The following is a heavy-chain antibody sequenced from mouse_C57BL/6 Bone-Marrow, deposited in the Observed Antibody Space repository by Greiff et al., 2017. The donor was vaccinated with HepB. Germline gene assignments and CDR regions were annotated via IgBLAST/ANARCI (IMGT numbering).Heavy chain of an antibody. CDR1: GYTFTNYW. CDR3: ARVGYGAMDY. Sequence: VQLQQSAAELVRPGTSVKMSCKASGYTFTNYWIGWAKQRPGHGLEWIGDIYPGGGYTNYNEKFKGKATLTADKSSSTAYMQFSSLTSEDSAIYYCARVGYGAMDYWGQGTSVTVSS. D-gene: IGHD1-1*02. J-gene: IGHJ4*01. CDR2: IYPGGGYT. V-gene: IGHV1-63*01.